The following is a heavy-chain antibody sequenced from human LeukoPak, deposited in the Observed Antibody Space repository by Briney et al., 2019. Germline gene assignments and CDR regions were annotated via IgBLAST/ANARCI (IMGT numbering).Heavy chain of an antibody. CDR1: GGSFSGYY. D-gene: IGHD3-22*01. J-gene: IGHJ3*02. Sequence: SETLSLTCAVYGGSFSGYYWSWIRQPPGKGLEWIGEINHSGSTNYNPSLKSRVTISVDTSKNQFSLKLSSVTAADTAVYYCARGPYYYDSSGAFDIWGQGTMVTVSS. CDR2: INHSGST. CDR3: ARGPYYYDSSGAFDI. V-gene: IGHV4-34*01.